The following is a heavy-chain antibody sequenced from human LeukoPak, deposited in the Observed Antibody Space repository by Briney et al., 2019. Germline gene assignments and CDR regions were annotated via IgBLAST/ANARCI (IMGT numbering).Heavy chain of an antibody. Sequence: GGSLRLSCAASGFTFSSYEMNWVRQAPGKGLEWVSYISSSGSTIYYADSVKGRFTISRDNAKNSLYLQMNSLRAEDTAVYYCAREDSSSWAYYYYYMDVWGKGTTVTISS. D-gene: IGHD6-13*01. J-gene: IGHJ6*03. CDR1: GFTFSSYE. CDR2: ISSSGSTI. CDR3: AREDSSSWAYYYYYMDV. V-gene: IGHV3-48*03.